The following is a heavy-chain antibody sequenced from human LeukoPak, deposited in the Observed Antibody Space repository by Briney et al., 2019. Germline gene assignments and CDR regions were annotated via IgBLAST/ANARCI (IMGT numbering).Heavy chain of an antibody. J-gene: IGHJ4*02. D-gene: IGHD3-9*01. CDR2: IYYSGNT. CDR3: ARNYDILTGYYYFDY. V-gene: IGHV4-59*08. CDR1: GGSIDIYY. Sequence: PSETLSLTCTVSGGSIDIYYWNWIRQSPGKGLEWLGYIYYSGNTNYNPSLKSRVTISVDTSKNQFSLKLRSVTAADTAVYYCARNYDILTGYYYFDYWGQGTLVTVSS.